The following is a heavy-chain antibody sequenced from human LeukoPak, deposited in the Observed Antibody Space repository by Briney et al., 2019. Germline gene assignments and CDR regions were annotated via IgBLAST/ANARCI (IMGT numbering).Heavy chain of an antibody. V-gene: IGHV4-61*01. CDR2: IYYSGST. Sequence: SETLSLTCTASGGSVSSGSFYWSWIRQPPGKGLEWIGYIYYSGSTNYNPSLKSRVTISVDTSKNQFSLKVTSVTAADTAVYYCARETAASDAFDIWGQGTMVTVSS. CDR1: GGSVSSGSFY. CDR3: ARETAASDAFDI. J-gene: IGHJ3*02. D-gene: IGHD2-21*02.